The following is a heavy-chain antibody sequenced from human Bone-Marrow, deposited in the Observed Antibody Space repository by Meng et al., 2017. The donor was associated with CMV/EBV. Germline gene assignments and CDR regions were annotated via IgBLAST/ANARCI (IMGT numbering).Heavy chain of an antibody. Sequence: ETLSLTCAASGFTFDDYGMSWVRQAPGKGLEWVSGINWNGGSTGYADSVKGRFTISRDNAKNSLYLQMNSLRAEDTALYYCARVDYYDSSAFDYWGQGTRVTVYS. D-gene: IGHD3-22*01. CDR3: ARVDYYDSSAFDY. CDR2: INWNGGST. J-gene: IGHJ4*02. V-gene: IGHV3-20*04. CDR1: GFTFDDYG.